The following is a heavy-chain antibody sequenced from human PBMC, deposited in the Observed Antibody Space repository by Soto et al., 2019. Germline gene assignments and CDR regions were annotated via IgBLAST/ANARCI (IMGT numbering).Heavy chain of an antibody. Sequence: GGSLRLSCAASGFTFSNAWMNWVRQAPGKGLEWVGRIKSKTDGGTTDYAAPVKGRFTISRDDSKNTLYLQMNSLKTEDTAVYYCTTGRRITIFGVAPALFRIPDYWGQGTLVTVSS. CDR3: TTGRRITIFGVAPALFRIPDY. CDR2: IKSKTDGGTT. V-gene: IGHV3-15*07. J-gene: IGHJ4*02. D-gene: IGHD3-3*01. CDR1: GFTFSNAW.